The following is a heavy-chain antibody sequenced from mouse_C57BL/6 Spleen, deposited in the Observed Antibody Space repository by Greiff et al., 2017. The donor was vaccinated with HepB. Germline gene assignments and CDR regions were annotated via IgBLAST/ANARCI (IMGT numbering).Heavy chain of an antibody. D-gene: IGHD2-14*01. CDR3: ARHRRYAMDY. V-gene: IGHV5-17*01. J-gene: IGHJ4*01. Sequence: VQLQESGGGLVKPGGSLKLSCAASGFTFSDYGMHWVRQAPEKGLEWVAYISSGSSTIYYADTVKGRFTISRDNAKNTLFLQMTSLRSEDTAMYYCARHRRYAMDYWGQGTSVTVSS. CDR1: GFTFSDYG. CDR2: ISSGSSTI.